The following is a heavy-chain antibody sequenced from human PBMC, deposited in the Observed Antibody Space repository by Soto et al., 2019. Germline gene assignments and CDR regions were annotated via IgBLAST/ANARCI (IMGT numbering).Heavy chain of an antibody. CDR1: GLTFSDCY. Sequence: QVQLVESGGGLVKPGGSLRLSCAASGLTFSDCYMNWIRQAPGKGLEWVSYISSSGSSINYAGCVKGRFTVSRDNAKNSLYLQMNSLRAEDTAMYYCARVRFGEWGYAMDVWGQGTTVIVSS. CDR3: ARVRFGEWGYAMDV. D-gene: IGHD3-10*01. V-gene: IGHV3-11*01. CDR2: ISSSGSSI. J-gene: IGHJ6*02.